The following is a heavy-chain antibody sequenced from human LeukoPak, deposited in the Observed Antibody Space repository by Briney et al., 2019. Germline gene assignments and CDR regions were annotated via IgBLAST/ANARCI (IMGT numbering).Heavy chain of an antibody. CDR1: GFTLNNAW. J-gene: IGHJ1*01. CDR3: PKDRYYENSKLHFQH. Sequence: GGSLRLSCAASGFTLNNAWMSWVRQAPGKGLEWLGRIKRETDGGTIDYAAPVKGRFTISRDDSRNTLYLQMDSLKIEDTAVYYCPKDRYYENSKLHFQHWGQGTRVTVPS. V-gene: IGHV3-15*01. CDR2: IKRETDGGTI. D-gene: IGHD3-10*01.